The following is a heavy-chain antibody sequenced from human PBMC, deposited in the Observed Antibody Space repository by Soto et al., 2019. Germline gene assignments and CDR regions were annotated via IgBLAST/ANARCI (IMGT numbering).Heavy chain of an antibody. CDR1: GYTFTSYY. CDR2: INPSGGST. D-gene: IGHD3-10*01. Sequence: QVQLVQSGAEVKKPGASVKVSCKASGYTFTSYYMHWVRQAPGQGLEWMGIINPSGGSTSYAKKFEGRGTMTRDTYTITVYVERSILRSEDADVYYCARDFTMLRGVIALLDYYYYGMDVWGEGTTVTVSS. V-gene: IGHV1-46*01. J-gene: IGHJ6*04. CDR3: ARDFTMLRGVIALLDYYYYGMDV.